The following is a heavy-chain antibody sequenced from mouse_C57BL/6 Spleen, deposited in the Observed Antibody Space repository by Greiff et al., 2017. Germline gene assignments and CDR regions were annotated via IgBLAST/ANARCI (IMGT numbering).Heavy chain of an antibody. V-gene: IGHV1-50*01. CDR3: ARSLLYYGSSYFDY. D-gene: IGHD1-1*01. Sequence: QVQLKQPGAELVKPGASVKLSCKASGYTFTSYWMQWVKQRPGQGLEWIGEIDPSDSYTNYNQKFKGKATLTVDTSSSTAYMQLSSLTSEDSAVYYCARSLLYYGSSYFDYWGQGTTLTVSS. CDR1: GYTFTSYW. J-gene: IGHJ2*01. CDR2: IDPSDSYT.